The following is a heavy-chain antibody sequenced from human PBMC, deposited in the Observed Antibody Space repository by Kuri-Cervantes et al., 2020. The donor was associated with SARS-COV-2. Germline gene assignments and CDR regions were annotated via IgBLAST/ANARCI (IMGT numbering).Heavy chain of an antibody. CDR3: ARQVTPYSYYYGMDV. CDR1: GFTVSSNY. D-gene: IGHD4-23*01. V-gene: IGHV3-53*01. Sequence: LSLTCAASGFTVSSNYMSWVRQAPGKGLEWVSVIYSGGSTYYADSVKGRFTISRDNSKNTLYLQMNSLRAEDTAVYYCARQVTPYSYYYGMDVWGQGALVTVSS. J-gene: IGHJ6*02. CDR2: IYSGGST.